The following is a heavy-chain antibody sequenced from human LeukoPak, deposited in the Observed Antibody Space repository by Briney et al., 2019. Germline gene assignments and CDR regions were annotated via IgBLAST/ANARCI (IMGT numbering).Heavy chain of an antibody. Sequence: ASVKVSCKVSGYTLTELSMHWVRQAPGKGLEWMGGFDPEDGETIYAQKFQGRVTMTEDTSTDTAYMELSSLRSEDTAVYYRARGRSSSSWYGHRFDPWGQGTLVTVSS. CDR2: FDPEDGET. CDR1: GYTLTELS. J-gene: IGHJ5*02. D-gene: IGHD6-13*01. V-gene: IGHV1-24*01. CDR3: ARGRSSSSWYGHRFDP.